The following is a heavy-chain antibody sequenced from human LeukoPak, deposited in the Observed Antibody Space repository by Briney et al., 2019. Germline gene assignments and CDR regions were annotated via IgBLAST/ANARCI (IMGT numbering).Heavy chain of an antibody. Sequence: GGSLRLSCAASGFTFSNYGMSWVRQAPGKGLEWVSVISGSGGSTYYADSVKGRFTISRDNSKNTLYLQMNSLRAEDTAVYYCAKEGRLGYYFDYWGQGTLVTVSS. J-gene: IGHJ4*02. D-gene: IGHD5-12*01. V-gene: IGHV3-23*01. CDR2: ISGSGGST. CDR1: GFTFSNYG. CDR3: AKEGRLGYYFDY.